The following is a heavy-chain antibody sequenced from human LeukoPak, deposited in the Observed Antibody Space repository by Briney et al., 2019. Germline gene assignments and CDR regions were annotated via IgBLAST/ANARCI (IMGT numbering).Heavy chain of an antibody. D-gene: IGHD3-10*01. CDR3: ARDRGTVRGVIRQYNWFDP. CDR2: INPNSGGT. Sequence: ASVKVSCKASGYTFTGYYMHWVRQAPGQGLEWMGWINPNSGGTNYAQKFQGRVTMTRDTSISTAYMELSRLRSDDTAVYYCARDRGTVRGVIRQYNWFDPWGQGTLVTVSS. CDR1: GYTFTGYY. V-gene: IGHV1-2*02. J-gene: IGHJ5*02.